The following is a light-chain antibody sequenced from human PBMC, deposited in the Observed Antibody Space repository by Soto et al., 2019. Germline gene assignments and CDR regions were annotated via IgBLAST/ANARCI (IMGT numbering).Light chain of an antibody. CDR1: SSDVGGYNY. J-gene: IGLJ3*02. CDR3: CSFAGGQHLV. V-gene: IGLV2-8*01. CDR2: EVS. Sequence: QSVLTQPPSASGSPGQSVTLSYTGTSSDVGGYNYVSWYQRHPGKAPKLIIYEVSQRPSGVPDRFSGSKSGNTASLTVSGLQPEDEADYYCCSFAGGQHLVFGGGTKLTVL.